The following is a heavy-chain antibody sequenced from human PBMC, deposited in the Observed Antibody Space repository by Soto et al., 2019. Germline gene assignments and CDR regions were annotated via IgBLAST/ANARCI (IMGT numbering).Heavy chain of an antibody. D-gene: IGHD5-18*01. V-gene: IGHV3-30*18. CDR1: GFTFDNYG. CDR3: AKELSHSYGYTRYYFYGMDV. J-gene: IGHJ6*02. CDR2: ISYDGSYK. Sequence: QVQLVESGGGVVQPGRSLRLSCAASGFTFDNYGMHWVRQAPGKGLEWGSGISYDGSYKYYADSVKGRFIISRDNPKNTLYLQMNSLRTEDTAVYYCAKELSHSYGYTRYYFYGMDVWGPGTTVTVSS.